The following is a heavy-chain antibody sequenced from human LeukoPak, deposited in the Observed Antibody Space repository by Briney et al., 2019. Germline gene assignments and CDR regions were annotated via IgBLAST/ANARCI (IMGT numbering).Heavy chain of an antibody. D-gene: IGHD2-15*01. CDR1: GFRFNTFV. Sequence: GSLRLSCAASGFRFNTFVMHWVRQAPGKGLEWVASILYDGNDKNYANSVKGRFTIARDNPKNTLDLQMTSLTPEDTAIYYCAREGGYCSGGSCYSLYYFDVWGQGTLVTVAS. V-gene: IGHV3-33*01. J-gene: IGHJ4*02. CDR3: AREGGYCSGGSCYSLYYFDV. CDR2: ILYDGNDK.